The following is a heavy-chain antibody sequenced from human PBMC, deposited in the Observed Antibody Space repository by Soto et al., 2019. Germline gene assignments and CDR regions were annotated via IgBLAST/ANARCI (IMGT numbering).Heavy chain of an antibody. Sequence: QVQLQESGPGLVKPSQTLSLTCIVSGGSVSSDSYYWSWIRQPPGMGLEWIGYIYYSGSTYYNSSPWSRATISVDTSKNQFSLRLRSVTAADTAMYYCARHRQSGNNYDRWGQGTLVNVSS. CDR3: ARHRQSGNNYDR. D-gene: IGHD1-26*01. CDR2: IYYSGST. V-gene: IGHV4-31*03. J-gene: IGHJ5*02. CDR1: GGSVSSDSYY.